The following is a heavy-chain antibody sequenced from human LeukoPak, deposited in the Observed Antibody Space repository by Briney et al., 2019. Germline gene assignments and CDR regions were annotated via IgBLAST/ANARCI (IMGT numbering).Heavy chain of an antibody. CDR2: ISSSGSFI. Sequence: PGGSLRLSCAASGFSFSTYSMNWVRQAPGKGLEWVSSISSSGSFIYYPDSVKGRFSISRDNAENSLYLQMNSLRVEDTAVYYCARGVRGVMSHFDYWGQGTLVTVSS. CDR3: ARGVRGVMSHFDY. J-gene: IGHJ4*02. D-gene: IGHD3-10*01. V-gene: IGHV3-21*01. CDR1: GFSFSTYS.